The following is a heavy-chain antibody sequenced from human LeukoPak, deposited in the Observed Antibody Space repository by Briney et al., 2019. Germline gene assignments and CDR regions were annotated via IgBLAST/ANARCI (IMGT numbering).Heavy chain of an antibody. J-gene: IGHJ4*02. D-gene: IGHD3-9*01. Sequence: SETLSLTCTVSGGSISSYYWSWIRQPPGKGLEWIGYIYYSGSTNYNPSLKSRVTISVDTSKNQFSLKLGSVTAADTAVYYCAREDYDILTGYHPFDYWGQGTLVTVSS. CDR3: AREDYDILTGYHPFDY. CDR2: IYYSGST. V-gene: IGHV4-59*01. CDR1: GGSISSYY.